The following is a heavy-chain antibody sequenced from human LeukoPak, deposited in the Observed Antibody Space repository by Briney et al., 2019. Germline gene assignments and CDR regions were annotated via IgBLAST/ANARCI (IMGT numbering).Heavy chain of an antibody. CDR1: GGSVSSYY. CDR3: ARIRNAYYYGSGSYYYFDY. CDR2: IYYSVST. J-gene: IGHJ4*02. Sequence: PSETLSLTCTVSGGSVSSYYWSWIRQPPGKGLEWIGYIYYSVSTNYNPSLKSRVTISVDTSKNQFSLKLSSVTAADTAVYYCARIRNAYYYGSGSYYYFDYWGQGTLVTVSS. V-gene: IGHV4-59*02. D-gene: IGHD3-10*01.